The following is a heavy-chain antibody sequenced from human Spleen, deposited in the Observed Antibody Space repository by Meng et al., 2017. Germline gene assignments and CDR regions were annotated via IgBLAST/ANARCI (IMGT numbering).Heavy chain of an antibody. CDR2: IYYSRST. J-gene: IGHJ4*02. V-gene: IGHV4-31*11. D-gene: IGHD5-18*01. CDR3: ARGNGYSYGYYFDY. CDR1: GGSFSDYY. Sequence: SETLSLTCVVSGGSFSDYYWSWIRQHPGKGLEWIGYIYYSRSTYYNPSLKSRVTISVDTSKNQFSLKLSSVTAADTAVYYCARGNGYSYGYYFDYWGQGTLVTVSS.